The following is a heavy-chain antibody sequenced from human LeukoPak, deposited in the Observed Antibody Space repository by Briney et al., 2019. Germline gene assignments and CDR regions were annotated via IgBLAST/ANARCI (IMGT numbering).Heavy chain of an antibody. CDR2: ITSGSSYI. CDR1: GFTFSSYN. Sequence: PGGSLRLSCAASGFTFSSYNMNWVRQAPGQGLEWVSSITSGSSYIYYADSVKGRFTISRDNAKSSLYLQMNSLRAEDTAVYYCARANPMLWFGGETEGGQGTLVTVSS. CDR3: ARANPMLWFGGETE. J-gene: IGHJ4*02. V-gene: IGHV3-21*01. D-gene: IGHD3-10*01.